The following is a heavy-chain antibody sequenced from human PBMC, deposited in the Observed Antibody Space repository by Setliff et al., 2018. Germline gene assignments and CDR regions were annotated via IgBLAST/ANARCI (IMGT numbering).Heavy chain of an antibody. Sequence: ASVKVSCKASGYTFTSYGISWVRQAPGQGLDWMGWISAYNGNTNYVQKLQGRVTMTTDTSTSTAYMELRSLRSDDTAMYYCARDTHQWDPLYFDSWGQGTLVTVSS. CDR1: GYTFTSYG. CDR2: ISAYNGNT. J-gene: IGHJ4*02. CDR3: ARDTHQWDPLYFDS. V-gene: IGHV1-18*01. D-gene: IGHD1-26*01.